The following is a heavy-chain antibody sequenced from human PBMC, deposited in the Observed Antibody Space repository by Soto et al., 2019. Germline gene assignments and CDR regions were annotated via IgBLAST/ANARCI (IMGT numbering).Heavy chain of an antibody. CDR2: ISGSGGGT. V-gene: IGHV3-23*01. CDR3: AKTRWIAAYPHAFAI. CDR1: GFTFSSYA. D-gene: IGHD6-13*01. J-gene: IGHJ3*02. Sequence: GSLRLSCAASGFTFSSYAMSWVRQAPGKGLEWVSAISGSGGGTYYADSVKGRVTISRDNSKNTLYLQMNSPRAEDTAVYYCAKTRWIAAYPHAFAIWGQGTMVTVSS.